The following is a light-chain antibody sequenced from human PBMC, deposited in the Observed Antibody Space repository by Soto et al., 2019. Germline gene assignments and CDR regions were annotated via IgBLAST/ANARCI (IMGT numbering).Light chain of an antibody. Sequence: QSALTQPASVSGSPGHSITISCTGTSSDFGGNNYVSWYQQHPAKAPKLMIYDVSNRPSGVSNRFSGSKSGNTASLTISGRQAEDEADYYCSSYTSSSSVVFGGGTKLNVL. CDR3: SSYTSSSSVV. J-gene: IGLJ2*01. CDR1: SSDFGGNNY. CDR2: DVS. V-gene: IGLV2-14*01.